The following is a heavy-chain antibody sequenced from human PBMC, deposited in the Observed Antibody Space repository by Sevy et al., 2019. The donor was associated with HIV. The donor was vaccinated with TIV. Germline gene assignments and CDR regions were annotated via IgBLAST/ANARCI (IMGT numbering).Heavy chain of an antibody. Sequence: ASVKVSCKASGGTFSSYAISWVRQAPGQGLEWMGGIIPIFGTANYSQKFQGRDTITADESTSTAYMELSSLRSEDTAVYYCARVPRYCSSTSCYAFDYWGQGTLVTVSS. J-gene: IGHJ4*02. CDR3: ARVPRYCSSTSCYAFDY. D-gene: IGHD2-2*01. CDR1: GGTFSSYA. V-gene: IGHV1-69*13. CDR2: IIPIFGTA.